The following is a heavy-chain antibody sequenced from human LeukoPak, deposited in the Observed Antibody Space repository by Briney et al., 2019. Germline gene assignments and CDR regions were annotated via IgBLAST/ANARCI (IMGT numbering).Heavy chain of an antibody. J-gene: IGHJ6*03. V-gene: IGHV1-2*06. CDR3: ARDQGGDYFLSSYYYYYMDV. Sequence: ASVKVSCKASGYTFTGYYMHWVRQAPGQGLEWMGRINPNSGGTNYAQKFQGRVTMTRDTSISTAYMELSRLRSDDTAVYYCARDQGGDYFLSSYYYYYMDVWGKGTTVTVSS. D-gene: IGHD4-17*01. CDR2: INPNSGGT. CDR1: GYTFTGYY.